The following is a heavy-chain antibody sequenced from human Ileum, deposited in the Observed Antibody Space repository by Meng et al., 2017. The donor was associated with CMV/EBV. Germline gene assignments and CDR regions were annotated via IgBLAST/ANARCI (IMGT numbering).Heavy chain of an antibody. V-gene: IGHV4-61*02. CDR3: AREMSRTGFFDY. J-gene: IGHJ4*02. Sequence: LEEWGPGLVAPSETLSLTCTVSGGSIGSGDYYWSWIRQPAGKGLEWIGRIHISGDTNYNPSLKSRVTMSVDTSKNQFSLKVRSVTAADTAVYYCAREMSRTGFFDYWGQGNLVTVSS. CDR1: GGSIGSGDYY. CDR2: IHISGDT. D-gene: IGHD1-1*01.